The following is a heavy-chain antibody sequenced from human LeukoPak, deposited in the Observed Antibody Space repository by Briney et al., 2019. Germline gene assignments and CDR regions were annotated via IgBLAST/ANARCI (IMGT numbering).Heavy chain of an antibody. CDR2: MNPNSGNT. CDR1: GYTFTDYD. V-gene: IGHV1-8*01. CDR3: ASKWPGDY. Sequence: ASVKVSCKASGYTFTDYDINWVRQATGQGLEWMGWMNPNSGNTDYAEKFQGRVTMTRNTSISTAYMELSSLRSEDTAVYYCASKWPGDYWGQGTLVTVSS. D-gene: IGHD5-12*01. J-gene: IGHJ4*02.